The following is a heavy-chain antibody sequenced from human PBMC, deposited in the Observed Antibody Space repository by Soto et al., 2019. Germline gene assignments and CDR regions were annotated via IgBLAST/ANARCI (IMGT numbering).Heavy chain of an antibody. V-gene: IGHV4-39*01. D-gene: IGHD2-2*01. Sequence: SETLSLTCTVSGGSISSSSYYWGWIRQPPGKGLEWIGSIYYSGSTYYNPSLKSRVTISVDTSKNQFSLKLSSVTAADTAVYYCARHLTVVPAALDYWGQGTLVTVSS. CDR2: IYYSGST. CDR1: GGSISSSSYY. CDR3: ARHLTVVPAALDY. J-gene: IGHJ4*02.